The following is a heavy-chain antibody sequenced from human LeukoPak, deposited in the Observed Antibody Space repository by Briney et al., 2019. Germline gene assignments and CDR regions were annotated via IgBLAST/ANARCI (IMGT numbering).Heavy chain of an antibody. Sequence: ASVKVSCKASGYTLTELSMHWVRQAPGKGLEWMGGFDPEDGETIYAQKFQGRVTMTEDTSTDTAYMELSSLRSEDTAVYYCATGTLAYCGGDCYPISYWGQGTLVTVSS. V-gene: IGHV1-24*01. J-gene: IGHJ4*02. CDR2: FDPEDGET. CDR1: GYTLTELS. D-gene: IGHD2-21*02. CDR3: ATGTLAYCGGDCYPISY.